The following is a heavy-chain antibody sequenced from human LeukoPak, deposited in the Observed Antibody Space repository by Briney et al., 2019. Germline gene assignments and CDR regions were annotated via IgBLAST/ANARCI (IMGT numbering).Heavy chain of an antibody. Sequence: SVKLSCNASAATFTSYAISWVRQAPAQGLEWMGRIIPSRGIANYAQKFPGRVTITADKATSTAYMKLSSLSSEDTAVSYGGRDGRGYYYDSSAKDYWRQGTLVTVSS. D-gene: IGHD3-22*01. V-gene: IGHV1-69*04. CDR3: GRDGRGYYYDSSAKDY. CDR2: IIPSRGIA. CDR1: AATFTSYA. J-gene: IGHJ4*02.